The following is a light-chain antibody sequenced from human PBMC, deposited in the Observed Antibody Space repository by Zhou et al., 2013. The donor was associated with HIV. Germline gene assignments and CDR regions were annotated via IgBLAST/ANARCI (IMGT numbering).Light chain of an antibody. CDR2: GAS. J-gene: IGKJ1*01. V-gene: IGKV3-20*01. Sequence: DTVLTQFPGTLSLSPGERAILSCRANQSVTSNYLGWYQQKRGQAPRLLIYGASNRATGIPDRFSGSGSGTDFTLTISRLEPEDFAVYYCQQYNIWPPWTFGQGTTVEIK. CDR1: QSVTSNY. CDR3: QQYNIWPPWT.